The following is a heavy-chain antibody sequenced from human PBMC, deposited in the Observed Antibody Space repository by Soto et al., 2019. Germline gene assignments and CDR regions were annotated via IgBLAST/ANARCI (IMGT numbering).Heavy chain of an antibody. D-gene: IGHD2-2*01. CDR1: GGTFSSYT. Sequence: ASVKVSCKASGGTFSSYTISWVRQAPGQGLEWMGRIIPILGIANYAQKFQGRVTITADKSTSTAYMELSSLRSEDTAVYYCASRTSSTRNYYYYYMDVWGKGTTVTVSS. V-gene: IGHV1-69*02. CDR3: ASRTSSTRNYYYYYMDV. CDR2: IIPILGIA. J-gene: IGHJ6*03.